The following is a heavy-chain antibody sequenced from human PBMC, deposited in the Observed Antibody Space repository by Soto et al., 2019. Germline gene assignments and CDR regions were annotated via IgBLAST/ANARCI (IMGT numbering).Heavy chain of an antibody. Sequence: DVQLVESGGGLIQPGGSLRLSCVASGLTVSGKKYMAWVRQAPGKGPEWVSGVYDLDGTYYADSVRGRFTTSIGSSMTTVYLQMRDLRPDVTALYFGATWHLREHAYDIWGQGTMVTVSS. J-gene: IGHJ3*02. CDR2: VYDLDGT. CDR1: GLTVSGKKY. D-gene: IGHD5-12*01. V-gene: IGHV3-53*01. CDR3: ATWHLREHAYDI.